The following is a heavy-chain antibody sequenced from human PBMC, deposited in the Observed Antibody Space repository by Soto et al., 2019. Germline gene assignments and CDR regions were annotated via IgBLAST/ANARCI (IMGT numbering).Heavy chain of an antibody. CDR2: INPIFGRP. CDR3: GSSVLGSYIRWFYYYGLDV. Sequence: GAAVKVSGKASGGTFSSYAISWVRQAPRHALDWMGGINPIFGRPTYTQKFQGRVTSSADECTSAAYMELSSLRSEDTAVEFGGSSVLGSYIRWFYYYGLDVWGQGTTVTDSS. J-gene: IGHJ6*02. D-gene: IGHD2-15*01. V-gene: IGHV1-69*13. CDR1: GGTFSSYA.